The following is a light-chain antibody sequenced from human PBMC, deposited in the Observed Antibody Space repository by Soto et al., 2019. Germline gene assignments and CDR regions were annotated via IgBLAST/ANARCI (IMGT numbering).Light chain of an antibody. J-gene: IGLJ2*01. CDR1: SSDVGGYNY. Sequence: QSALTQPPSASGSPGQSVTISCTGTSSDVGGYNYVSWYQQYPGKAPKLLIYEVTKRPSGVPDRFAGSKSGNTASLTVSGLQAEDESVYYCSSYAGSNNVIFGGGTKVTVL. V-gene: IGLV2-8*01. CDR3: SSYAGSNNVI. CDR2: EVT.